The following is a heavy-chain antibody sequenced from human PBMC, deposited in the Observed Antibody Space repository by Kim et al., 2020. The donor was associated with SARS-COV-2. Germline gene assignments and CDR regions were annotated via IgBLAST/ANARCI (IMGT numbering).Heavy chain of an antibody. V-gene: IGHV3-9*01. CDR3: AKDIYYQGGYSSGWYDY. J-gene: IGHJ4*02. CDR1: GFTFDDYA. D-gene: IGHD6-19*01. Sequence: GGSLRLSCAASGFTFDDYAMHWVRQAPGKGLEWVSGISWNSGSIGYADSVKGRFTISRDNAKNSLYLQMNSLRAEDTALYYCAKDIYYQGGYSSGWYDYWGQGTLVTVSS. CDR2: ISWNSGSI.